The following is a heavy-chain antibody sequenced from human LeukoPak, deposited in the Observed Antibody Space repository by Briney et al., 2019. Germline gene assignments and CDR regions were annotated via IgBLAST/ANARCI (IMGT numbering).Heavy chain of an antibody. D-gene: IGHD4-23*01. CDR1: GFTFSSYA. V-gene: IGHV3-23*01. CDR3: AKDPMVVTQFDY. J-gene: IGHJ4*02. Sequence: GGSVRLSCAASGFTFSSYAMSWVRQAPGKGLEWVSAISGSGGSTYYADSVKGRFTISRDNSKNTLYLQMNSLRAEDTAVYYCAKDPMVVTQFDYWGQGTLVTVSS. CDR2: ISGSGGST.